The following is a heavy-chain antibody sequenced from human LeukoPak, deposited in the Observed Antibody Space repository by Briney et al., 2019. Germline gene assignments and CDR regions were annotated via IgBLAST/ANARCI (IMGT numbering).Heavy chain of an antibody. Sequence: ASVKVSCKASGGTFSSYAISWVRQAPGQGLEWMGRIIPILGIANYAQKFQGRVTITADKSTSTAYMELSSLRSEDTAAYYCASTDYYGSGSYYFSENRGYFQHWGQGTLVTVSS. CDR2: IIPILGIA. CDR1: GGTFSSYA. J-gene: IGHJ1*01. D-gene: IGHD3-10*01. V-gene: IGHV1-69*04. CDR3: ASTDYYGSGSYYFSENRGYFQH.